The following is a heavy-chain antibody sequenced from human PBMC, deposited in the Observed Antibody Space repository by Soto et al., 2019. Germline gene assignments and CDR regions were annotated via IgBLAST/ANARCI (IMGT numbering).Heavy chain of an antibody. V-gene: IGHV1-46*01. J-gene: IGHJ1*01. Sequence: ASVKVSCKASGYTFTSYYMHWVRQAPGQGLEWMGIINPSGGSTSYAQKFQGRVTMTTDTSTSTAYMELRSLRSDDTAVYYCAGAGTQYGEYFQHWGQGTLVTVSS. CDR1: GYTFTSYY. CDR2: INPSGGST. D-gene: IGHD6-13*01. CDR3: AGAGTQYGEYFQH.